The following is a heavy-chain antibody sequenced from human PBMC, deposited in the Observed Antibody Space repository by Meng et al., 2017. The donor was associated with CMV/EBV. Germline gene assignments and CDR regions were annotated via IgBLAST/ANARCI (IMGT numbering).Heavy chain of an antibody. CDR1: GGSISGGGYY. CDR2: IYYSGST. V-gene: IGHV4-31*02. J-gene: IGHJ5*02. Sequence: YGGSISGGGYYWSWIRQHPGKGLEWIGYIYYSGSTYYNPSLKSRVTISVDTSKNQFSLRLSSVTAADTAVYYCARDTMVRGGVWFDPWGQGTLVTVSS. D-gene: IGHD3-10*01. CDR3: ARDTMVRGGVWFDP.